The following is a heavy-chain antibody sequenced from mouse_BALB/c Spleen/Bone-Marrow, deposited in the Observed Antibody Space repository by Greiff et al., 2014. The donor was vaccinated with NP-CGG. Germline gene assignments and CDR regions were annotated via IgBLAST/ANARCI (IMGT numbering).Heavy chain of an antibody. Sequence: VQLQQSGTVLVRPGASLRMSCKASGYTFTNYWINWIKQRPGQGLEWIGAIYPGNNDAKYTQKFKAKAKLTAVTSTSTADMELSSLTNEDSAVYYCARNGDWVFSHRGQGTLFT. CDR1: GYTFTNYW. V-gene: IGHV1-5*01. J-gene: IGHJ3*01. CDR2: IYPGNNDA. D-gene: IGHD4-1*01. CDR3: ARNGDWVFSH.